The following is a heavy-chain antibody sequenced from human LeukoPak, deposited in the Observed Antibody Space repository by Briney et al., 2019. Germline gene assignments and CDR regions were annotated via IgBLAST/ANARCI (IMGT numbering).Heavy chain of an antibody. D-gene: IGHD3-9*01. V-gene: IGHV3-23*01. J-gene: IGHJ4*02. CDR3: ARREYYDILTGVGGY. CDR2: ISGGGGST. CDR1: GFTFSSYA. Sequence: GGSLRLSCAASGFTFSSYAMSWVRQAPGKGLEWVSAISGGGGSTYYADSVKGRFTISRDNSKNTLYLQMNSLRAEDTAVYYCARREYYDILTGVGGYWGQGTLVTVSS.